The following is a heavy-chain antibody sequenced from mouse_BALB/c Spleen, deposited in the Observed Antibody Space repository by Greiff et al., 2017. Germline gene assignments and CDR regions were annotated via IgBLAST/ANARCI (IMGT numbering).Heavy chain of an antibody. V-gene: IGHV1-18*01. Sequence: EVQLQQSGPELVKPGASVKIPCKASGYTFTDYNMDWVKQSHGKSLEWIGDINPNNGGTIYNQKFKGKATLTVDKSSSTAYMELRSLTSEDTAVYYCARRGGWLLRGGAMDYWGQGTSVTVSS. J-gene: IGHJ4*01. D-gene: IGHD2-3*01. CDR3: ARRGGWLLRGGAMDY. CDR2: INPNNGGT. CDR1: GYTFTDYN.